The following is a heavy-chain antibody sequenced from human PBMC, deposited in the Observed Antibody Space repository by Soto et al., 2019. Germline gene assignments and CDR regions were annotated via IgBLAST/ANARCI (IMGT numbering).Heavy chain of an antibody. CDR3: ARGGISHWAYFYYMDV. CDR1: GGSLIDYF. CDR2: INHLGSI. Sequence: PSEPLCLTCVIVGGSLIDYFWSWIRQPPGMALEWIGEINHLGSINYNPSLKSRVTMSVDTSKNQFSLTLNSVTAADTATYYCARGGISHWAYFYYMDVWDRGTTVT. J-gene: IGHJ6*03. D-gene: IGHD2-21*01. V-gene: IGHV4-34*01.